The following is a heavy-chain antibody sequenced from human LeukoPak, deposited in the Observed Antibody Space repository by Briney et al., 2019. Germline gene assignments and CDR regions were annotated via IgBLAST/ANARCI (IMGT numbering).Heavy chain of an antibody. Sequence: SETLSLTCTVSGGSISTYYWSWIRQPPGKGLEWIGYIYYSGSTNYNPSLKGRVIISVDTSKNQLSLKLTSVTAADTAVYYCARVQKDIVVVVAADPYDAFDIWGQGTMVTVSS. CDR2: IYYSGST. V-gene: IGHV4-59*01. D-gene: IGHD2-15*01. CDR3: ARVQKDIVVVVAADPYDAFDI. CDR1: GGSISTYY. J-gene: IGHJ3*02.